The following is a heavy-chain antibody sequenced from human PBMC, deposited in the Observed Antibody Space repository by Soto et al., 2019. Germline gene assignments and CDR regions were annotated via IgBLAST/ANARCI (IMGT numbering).Heavy chain of an antibody. CDR3: AHRPNWGFSYCDS. J-gene: IGHJ4*02. CDR1: GFSLSTDGVG. D-gene: IGHD7-27*01. V-gene: IGHV2-5*02. Sequence: QITLKESGPTLVKPTETLTLTCTFSGFSLSTDGVGVGWIRQPPGKALEYLALIFWDDDKRYSPSLRDRLTVTKDTYKNQVVLTMSNVDPLDTATYYWAHRPNWGFSYCDSWGKGTMVTVSS. CDR2: IFWDDDK.